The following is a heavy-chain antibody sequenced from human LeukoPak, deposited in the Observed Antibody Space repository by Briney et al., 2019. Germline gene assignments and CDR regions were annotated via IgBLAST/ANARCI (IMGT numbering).Heavy chain of an antibody. V-gene: IGHV3-48*03. CDR3: ARDGSIEAAHTN. CDR2: ISSSGSTI. D-gene: IGHD6-13*01. J-gene: IGHJ4*02. Sequence: GGSLRLSCAASGFTFSSYEMNWVSQAPGKGLEWVSYISSSGSTIYYADSVKGRFTISRDNAKNSLYLQMNSLRAEDTAVYYCARDGSIEAAHTNWGQGTLVTVSS. CDR1: GFTFSSYE.